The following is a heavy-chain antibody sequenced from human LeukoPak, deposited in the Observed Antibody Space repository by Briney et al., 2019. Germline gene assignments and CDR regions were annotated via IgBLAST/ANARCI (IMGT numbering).Heavy chain of an antibody. V-gene: IGHV4-39*01. CDR1: GGSISRSPYY. CDR3: ARLTQDYYYYYMGV. Sequence: SETLSLTCSVSGGSISRSPYYWGWIRQPPGKGLEWIGTISYSGSTYYNPSLKSRVTIFVDTSKNQFSLKLSSVTAADTAVFYCARLTQDYYYYYMGVWGKGTTVTISS. CDR2: ISYSGST. J-gene: IGHJ6*03.